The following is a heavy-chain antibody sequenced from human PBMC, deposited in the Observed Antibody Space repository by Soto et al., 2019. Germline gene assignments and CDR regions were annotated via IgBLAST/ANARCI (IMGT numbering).Heavy chain of an antibody. J-gene: IGHJ4*02. D-gene: IGHD3-22*01. CDR3: ARGSVDTVASSGFYEY. CDR2: INHSGGT. Sequence: AEALCLTCAVYVGSFSAYYWSWIRQPPGKGLEWIGEINHSGGTSYNPSLKSRVTISVDTSKSQFSLKLTSVTAADRAVYYCARGSVDTVASSGFYEYWGQGTTVTVSS. V-gene: IGHV4-34*01. CDR1: VGSFSAYY.